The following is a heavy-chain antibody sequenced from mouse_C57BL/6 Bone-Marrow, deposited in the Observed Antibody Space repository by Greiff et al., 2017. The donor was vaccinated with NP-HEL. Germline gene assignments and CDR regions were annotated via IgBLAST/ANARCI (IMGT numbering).Heavy chain of an antibody. CDR1: GFTFSSYA. CDR3: AREGSSFYAMDY. V-gene: IGHV5-4*01. CDR2: ISDGGSYT. D-gene: IGHD1-1*01. Sequence: EVKVVESGGGLVKPGGSLKLSCAASGFTFSSYAMSWVRQTPEKRLEWVATISDGGSYTYYPDNVKGRFTISRDNAKNNLYLQMSHLKSEDTAMYYCAREGSSFYAMDYWGQGTSVTVSS. J-gene: IGHJ4*01.